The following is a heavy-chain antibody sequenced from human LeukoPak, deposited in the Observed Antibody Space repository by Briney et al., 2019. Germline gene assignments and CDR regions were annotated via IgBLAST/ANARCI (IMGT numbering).Heavy chain of an antibody. CDR3: ARAADYYDSSGYYYLI. CDR1: GYTFTGYY. J-gene: IGHJ4*02. Sequence: ASVKVSCKASGYTFTGYYMHWVRQAPGQGLEWMGWINPNSGNTGYAQKFQGRVTMTRNTSISTAYMELSSLRSEDTAVYYCARAADYYDSSGYYYLIWGQGTLVTVSS. CDR2: INPNSGNT. D-gene: IGHD3-22*01. V-gene: IGHV1-8*02.